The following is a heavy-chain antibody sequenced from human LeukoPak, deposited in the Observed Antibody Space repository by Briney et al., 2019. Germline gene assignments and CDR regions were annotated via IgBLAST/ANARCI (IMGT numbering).Heavy chain of an antibody. V-gene: IGHV3-9*01. D-gene: IGHD5-12*01. CDR2: ISWNSGSI. Sequence: GRSLRLSCAASGFTFDDYAMHWVRQAPGKGLEWVSGISWNSGSIGYADSVKGRFTISRDNAKNSLYLQMNSLRAEDTALYYCAKDIVATIKAFDIWGQGTMVTVSS. J-gene: IGHJ3*02. CDR3: AKDIVATIKAFDI. CDR1: GFTFDDYA.